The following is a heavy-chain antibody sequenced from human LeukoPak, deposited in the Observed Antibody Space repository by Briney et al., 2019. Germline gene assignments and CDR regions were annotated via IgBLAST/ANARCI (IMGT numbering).Heavy chain of an antibody. Sequence: GGSLRLSCAASGFTFSSYVMSWVRQAPGKGLEWVSTISGSGGSTYYADSVKGRFTISRDNSKNTLFLRMNSLRAEDTAVYYCAERVQYYFDYWGQGTLVTVSS. J-gene: IGHJ4*02. D-gene: IGHD4-11*01. V-gene: IGHV3-23*01. CDR1: GFTFSSYV. CDR2: ISGSGGST. CDR3: AERVQYYFDY.